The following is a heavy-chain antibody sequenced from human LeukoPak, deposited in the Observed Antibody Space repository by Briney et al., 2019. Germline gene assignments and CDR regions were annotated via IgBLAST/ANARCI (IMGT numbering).Heavy chain of an antibody. D-gene: IGHD3-22*01. J-gene: IGHJ6*03. CDR2: ISSSANYM. CDR1: GFTFSSYS. CDR3: ARDGHYYDSSGYYSPYYYYYYYMDV. Sequence: GSLRLSCAASGFTFSSYSMNWVRQAPGKGLEWVSSISSSANYMYYADSVKGRFTISRDNAKSSLNLQMNSLRAEDTAVYYCARDGHYYDSSGYYSPYYYYYYYMDVWGKGTTVTVSS. V-gene: IGHV3-21*01.